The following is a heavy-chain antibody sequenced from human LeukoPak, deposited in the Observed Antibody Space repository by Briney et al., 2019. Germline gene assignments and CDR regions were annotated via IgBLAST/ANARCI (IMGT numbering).Heavy chain of an antibody. CDR1: GVSIGSYN. Sequence: SETLSLTCTVSGVSIGSYNWNWIRQSPGKGLEWIGSLYYSETTDYNPSLKGRVTMSLDTSKNQFSLKLTSVTDADTAVYYCARWGSSREFDYWGQGTLVTVSS. J-gene: IGHJ4*02. V-gene: IGHV4-59*08. CDR2: LYYSETT. D-gene: IGHD6-13*01. CDR3: ARWGSSREFDY.